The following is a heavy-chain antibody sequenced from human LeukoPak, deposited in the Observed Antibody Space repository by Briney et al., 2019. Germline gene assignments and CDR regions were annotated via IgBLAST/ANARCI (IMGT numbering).Heavy chain of an antibody. CDR3: AKEHIVVVPAAAPPFDY. CDR2: ISGSGGST. Sequence: PGGSLRLSCAASEFTFSSYEMNWVRQAPGKGLEWVSAISGSGGSTYYADSVKGRFTISRDNSKNTLYLQMNSLRAEDTAVYYWAKEHIVVVPAAAPPFDYWGQGTLVTVSS. J-gene: IGHJ4*02. D-gene: IGHD2-2*01. V-gene: IGHV3-23*01. CDR1: EFTFSSYE.